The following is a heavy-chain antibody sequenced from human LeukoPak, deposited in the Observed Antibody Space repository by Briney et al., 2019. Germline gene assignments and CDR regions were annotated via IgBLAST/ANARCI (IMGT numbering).Heavy chain of an antibody. D-gene: IGHD2-21*02. J-gene: IGHJ4*02. V-gene: IGHV3-30*02. Sequence: GGSLRLSCAASGFTFSSYAMHWVRQAPGKGLEWVAFIRYDGSNKYYADSVKGRFTISRDNSKNTLYLQMNTLRPEDTAVYYCARGPLAYCSGDCYPLGYWGQGTLVTVSS. CDR1: GFTFSSYA. CDR2: IRYDGSNK. CDR3: ARGPLAYCSGDCYPLGY.